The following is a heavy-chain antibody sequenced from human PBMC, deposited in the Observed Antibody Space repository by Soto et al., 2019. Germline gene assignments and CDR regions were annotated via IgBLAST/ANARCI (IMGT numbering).Heavy chain of an antibody. D-gene: IGHD6-19*01. CDR3: AKDRGGGWVIDY. V-gene: IGHV3-23*01. CDR1: GFILNRHA. J-gene: IGHJ4*02. Sequence: EVFLLEPGGGSAQPGESLRLSCVTSGFILNRHAMSWVRQAPGKGLDWVSVIGYRTTNTHYADSVKGRFTISRDESKNTVYLQMNNLRVEDTAVYYCAKDRGGGWVIDYWGQGTQVTVSS. CDR2: IGYRTTNT.